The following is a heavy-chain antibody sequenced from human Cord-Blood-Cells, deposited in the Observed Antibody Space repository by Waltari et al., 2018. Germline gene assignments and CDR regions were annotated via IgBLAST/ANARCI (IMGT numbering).Heavy chain of an antibody. CDR1: GYSISSGYY. CDR2: IYHSGST. D-gene: IGHD6-13*01. CDR3: ARSSSWYEAYY. Sequence: QVQLQESGPGLVKPSETLSLTCTVSGYSISSGYYWGWIRQPPGKGLVWIGSIYHSGSTYYNPSLKSRVTISVDTSKNQFSLKLSSVTAADTAVYYCARSSSWYEAYYWGQGTLVTVSS. V-gene: IGHV4-38-2*02. J-gene: IGHJ4*02.